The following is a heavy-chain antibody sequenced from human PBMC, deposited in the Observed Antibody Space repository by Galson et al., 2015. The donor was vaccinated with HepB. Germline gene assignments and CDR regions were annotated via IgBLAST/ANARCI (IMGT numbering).Heavy chain of an antibody. Sequence: SLRLSCAASGFTFSSYAMHWVRQAPGKGLEWVAVISYDGSNKYYADSVKGRFTISRDNSKNTLYLQMNSLRAEDTAVYYCAREPIQGYCSSTSCYNDFGYWGQGTLVTVSS. CDR2: ISYDGSNK. CDR3: AREPIQGYCSSTSCYNDFGY. J-gene: IGHJ4*02. D-gene: IGHD2-2*02. V-gene: IGHV3-30-3*01. CDR1: GFTFSSYA.